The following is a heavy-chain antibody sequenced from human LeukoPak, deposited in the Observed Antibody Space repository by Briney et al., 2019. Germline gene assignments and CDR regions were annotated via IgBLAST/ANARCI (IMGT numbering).Heavy chain of an antibody. J-gene: IGHJ4*02. D-gene: IGHD6-13*01. CDR2: IYSGGST. CDR1: GFTVSSNY. Sequence: GGSLRLSCAASGFTVSSNYMSWVRQAPGKGLEWVSVIYSGGSTYYADSVKGRFTISRDNSKNTLYLQMNSLRAEDTAVYYCARESSSWTSFDYWGQGTLVTVSS. V-gene: IGHV3-66*01. CDR3: ARESSSWTSFDY.